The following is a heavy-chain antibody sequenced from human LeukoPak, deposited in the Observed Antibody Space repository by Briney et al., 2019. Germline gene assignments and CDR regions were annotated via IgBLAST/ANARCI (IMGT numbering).Heavy chain of an antibody. CDR2: MNPKSGNT. CDR1: GYTFTSYY. Sequence: ASAKVSCKASGYTFTSYYMHWVRQVAGQGPEWMGWMNPKSGNTGYERRFQGRVSMTRNTSISTAYMELRSLKFEDTAVYYCARLRSGGLSQWYFDLWGRGTRVAVSS. J-gene: IGHJ2*01. V-gene: IGHV1-8*02. D-gene: IGHD3-16*02. CDR3: ARLRSGGLSQWYFDL.